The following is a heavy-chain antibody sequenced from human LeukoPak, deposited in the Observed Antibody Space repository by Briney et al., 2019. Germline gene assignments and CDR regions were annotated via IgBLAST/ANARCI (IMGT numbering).Heavy chain of an antibody. V-gene: IGHV1-2*02. Sequence: GASVKVSCKASGYTFTGYYMHWVREAPGQGLEWIGWINPNSGGTNYAQKFQGRVTMTRDTSISTAYMELSRLRSDDTAVYYCARGYSSGWYYFDHWGQGTLVTVSS. CDR3: ARGYSSGWYYFDH. J-gene: IGHJ4*02. CDR1: GYTFTGYY. CDR2: INPNSGGT. D-gene: IGHD6-19*01.